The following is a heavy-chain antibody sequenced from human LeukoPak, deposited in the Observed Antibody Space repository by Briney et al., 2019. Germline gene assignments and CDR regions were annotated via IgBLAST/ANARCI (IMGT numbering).Heavy chain of an antibody. CDR2: IGCGGTFT. V-gene: IGHV3-21*01. Sequence: NPGGSLRLSCAASGFTFSTYTMNWVRQAPGKGLEWVSSIGCGGTFTFYADSVRGRFTISRDDAKNSLYLDLNSLRADDTAVYYCARVYGESRDYWGQGTLVTVSS. CDR3: ARVYGESRDY. D-gene: IGHD3-16*01. J-gene: IGHJ4*02. CDR1: GFTFSTYT.